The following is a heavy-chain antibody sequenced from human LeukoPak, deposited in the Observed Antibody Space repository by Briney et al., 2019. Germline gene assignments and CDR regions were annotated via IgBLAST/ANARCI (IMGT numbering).Heavy chain of an antibody. CDR2: ISSSSSYI. CDR1: GFTFSSYS. V-gene: IGHV3-21*01. Sequence: GSLRLSCAASGFTFSSYSMNWVRQAPGKGLEWVSSISSSSSYIYYADSVKGRFTISRDNAKNSLYLQMNSLRAEDTAVYYCAGVFCPLLSGSGGSCYVPYYFDYWGQGTLVTVSS. J-gene: IGHJ4*02. D-gene: IGHD2-15*01. CDR3: AGVFCPLLSGSGGSCYVPYYFDY.